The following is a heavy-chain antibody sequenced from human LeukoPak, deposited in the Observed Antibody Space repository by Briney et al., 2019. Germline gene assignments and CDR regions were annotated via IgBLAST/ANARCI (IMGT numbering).Heavy chain of an antibody. D-gene: IGHD2-15*01. Sequence: ASVKVSCKASGYTFTNYTLNWVRQAPGQGLEWMGWIDTNTGNPTYAQGFIGRFVFSLDTSVTTAYLQISSLKAEDTAVYYCARHSGRPFDYWGREPWSPSPQ. CDR3: ARHSGRPFDY. V-gene: IGHV7-4-1*02. CDR2: IDTNTGNP. J-gene: IGHJ4*02. CDR1: GYTFTNYT.